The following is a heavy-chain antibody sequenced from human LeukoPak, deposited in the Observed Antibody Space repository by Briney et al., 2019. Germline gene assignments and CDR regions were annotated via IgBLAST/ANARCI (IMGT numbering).Heavy chain of an antibody. CDR3: ARGAGTMVYYIDV. D-gene: IGHD1-7*01. J-gene: IGHJ6*03. Sequence: GGSLRLSCAASGFTFSPFPMRWVRQGPGKGLQWVAVISNDGTNKYYADSVKGRFTISRDNSKNTLFLQMNSLTTEDTAFYYCARGAGTMVYYIDVWGNGTPVTVSS. CDR2: ISNDGTNK. CDR1: GFTFSPFP. V-gene: IGHV3-30*01.